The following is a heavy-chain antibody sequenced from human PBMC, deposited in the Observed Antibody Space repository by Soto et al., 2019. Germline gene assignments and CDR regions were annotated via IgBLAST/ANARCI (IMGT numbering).Heavy chain of an antibody. CDR3: ARVLKSSGWDNDVFDI. CDR1: GFTFSLYL. CDR2: IDPYGSAT. Sequence: PAGSLRLSCAASGFTFSLYLMHWVRQAPGKGLVWVSRIDPYGSATKYADSVKGRFIISRDNAENTMYLQMNSLRVEDTAVYYCARVLKSSGWDNDVFDIWGQGTVVTVSS. V-gene: IGHV3-74*01. D-gene: IGHD6-19*01. J-gene: IGHJ3*02.